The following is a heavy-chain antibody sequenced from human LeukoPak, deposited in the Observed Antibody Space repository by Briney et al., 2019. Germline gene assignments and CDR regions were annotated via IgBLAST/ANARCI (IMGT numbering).Heavy chain of an antibody. CDR1: RGSISSSSYY. CDR3: ARRVYSYGCFYY. J-gene: IGHJ4*02. CDR2: IYYSGST. Sequence: SETLSLTCTVSRGSISSSSYYWGWIRQPPGKGLGWIGSIYYSGSTYYNPSLKSRVTISVDTSKNTFSPKLSSLTAAQTAWYFCARRVYSYGCFYYWGQGTLVTVSS. V-gene: IGHV4-39*01. D-gene: IGHD5-18*01.